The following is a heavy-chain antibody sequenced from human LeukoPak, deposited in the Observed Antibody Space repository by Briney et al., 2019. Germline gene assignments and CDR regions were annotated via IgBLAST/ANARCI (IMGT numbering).Heavy chain of an antibody. Sequence: PSETLSLTCTVSGASMSSHYWRWIRQPPRKGLEWIGNIFYTGSTNYKPSLKSRLTISIDRSRNQFSLRLSSVTAADTAVYFCARSTRSSALRTWGQGIPVTVSS. CDR1: GASMSSHY. V-gene: IGHV4-59*11. J-gene: IGHJ4*02. CDR2: IFYTGST. CDR3: ARSTRSSALRT. D-gene: IGHD2-15*01.